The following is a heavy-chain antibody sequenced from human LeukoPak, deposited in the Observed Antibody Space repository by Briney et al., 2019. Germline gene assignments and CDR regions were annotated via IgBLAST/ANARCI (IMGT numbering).Heavy chain of an antibody. D-gene: IGHD3-3*01. J-gene: IGHJ4*02. CDR1: GFTFRNNW. Sequence: PGGSLRLSCAASGFTFRNNWMHWVRHGPGRGLVWISNINPDGSATHYADSVKGRFTIARDNAKNTVYLQMNSLTADDTAVYYCISPTVGWGQGTLVTVFS. V-gene: IGHV3-74*01. CDR3: ISPTVG. CDR2: INPDGSAT.